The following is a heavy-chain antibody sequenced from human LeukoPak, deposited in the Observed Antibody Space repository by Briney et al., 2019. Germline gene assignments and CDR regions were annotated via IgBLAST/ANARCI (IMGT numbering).Heavy chain of an antibody. CDR1: GGTFNSYG. Sequence: ASVKVSCKASGGTFNSYGISWVRQAPGQGLEWMGWISAYNGNTNYAQKLQGRVTMTTDTSTSTAYMELRSLRSDDTAVYYCARDGVLSPPYYYGMDVWGQGTTVTVSS. J-gene: IGHJ6*02. V-gene: IGHV1-18*01. CDR2: ISAYNGNT. D-gene: IGHD3-16*02. CDR3: ARDGVLSPPYYYGMDV.